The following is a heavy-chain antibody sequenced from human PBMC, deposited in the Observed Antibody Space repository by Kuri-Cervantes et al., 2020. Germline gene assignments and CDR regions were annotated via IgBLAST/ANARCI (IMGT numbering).Heavy chain of an antibody. CDR1: GGSISSYY. D-gene: IGHD1-26*01. Sequence: GSLRLSCTVSGGSISSYYWSWIRQPPGKGLEWIGYIYYSGSTNYNPSLKSRVTISVDTSKNQFSLKLSSVTAADTAVYYCAIDVEGGSYFPNYYYYYGMDVWGQGTTVTVSS. CDR3: AIDVEGGSYFPNYYYYYGMDV. CDR2: IYYSGST. V-gene: IGHV4-59*01. J-gene: IGHJ6*02.